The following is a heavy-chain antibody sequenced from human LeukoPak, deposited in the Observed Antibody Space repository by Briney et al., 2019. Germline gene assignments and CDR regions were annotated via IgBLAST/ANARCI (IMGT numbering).Heavy chain of an antibody. CDR3: ARTSRYCSNTSCYILY. J-gene: IGHJ4*02. CDR1: GYTFTGYY. V-gene: IGHV1-2*02. D-gene: IGHD2-2*02. Sequence: ASVKVSCKASGYTFTGYYMYWVRQAPGQGLEWMGSINPYSGDTNYAQKFQGRVTLTRDTSITTAYMELSRLRSDDTAVYYCARTSRYCSNTSCYILYWGQGTLVTVSS. CDR2: INPYSGDT.